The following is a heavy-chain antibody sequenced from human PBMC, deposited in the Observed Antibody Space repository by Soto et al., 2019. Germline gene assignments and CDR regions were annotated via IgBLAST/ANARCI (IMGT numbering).Heavy chain of an antibody. Sequence: SSETLSLTCTVSGGSISSYYWSWIRQPPGKGLEWIGYIYYSGSTNYNPSLKSRVTISVDTSKNQFSLKLSSVTAADTAVYYCARGAYCSSTSWYAGDHYFDYWGQGTLVTVSS. CDR3: ARGAYCSSTSWYAGDHYFDY. J-gene: IGHJ4*02. CDR2: IYYSGST. D-gene: IGHD2-2*01. V-gene: IGHV4-59*01. CDR1: GGSISSYY.